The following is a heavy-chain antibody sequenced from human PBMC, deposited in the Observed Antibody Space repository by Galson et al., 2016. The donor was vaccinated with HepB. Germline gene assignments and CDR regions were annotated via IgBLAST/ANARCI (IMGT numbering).Heavy chain of an antibody. CDR3: AREGYSGFGAVDY. CDR1: GFSFSSFA. D-gene: IGHD5-12*01. CDR2: ISGSGANT. J-gene: IGHJ4*02. Sequence: SLRLSCAASGFSFSSFAMYWVRQAPGKGLYWFSAISGSGANTYYAESVRGRFTTSRDNRMNTLYLQMNSLSVEDTAMYYCAREGYSGFGAVDYWGQGNLVTVSS. V-gene: IGHV3-23*01.